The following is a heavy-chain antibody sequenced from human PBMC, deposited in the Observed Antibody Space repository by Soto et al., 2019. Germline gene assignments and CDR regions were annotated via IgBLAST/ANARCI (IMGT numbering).Heavy chain of an antibody. D-gene: IGHD3-22*01. CDR2: ISHDGGTT. V-gene: IGHV3-15*01. CDR1: GFTLRTSG. CDR3: TTDPPAYYYDSSGYCGY. J-gene: IGHJ4*02. Sequence: GGSLILSCVASGFTLRTSGMHWVRQAPSKGLEWVAVISHDGGTTDYAAPVKGRFTISRDDSKNTLYLQMNSLKTEDTAVYYCTTDPPAYYYDSSGYCGYWGQGTLVTVSS.